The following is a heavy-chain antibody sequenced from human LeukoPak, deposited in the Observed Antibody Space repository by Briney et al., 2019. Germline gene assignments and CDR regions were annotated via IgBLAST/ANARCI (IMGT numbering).Heavy chain of an antibody. CDR3: ARENGGGYWFDP. V-gene: IGHV4-59*01. D-gene: IGHD3-10*01. J-gene: IGHJ5*02. CDR1: GGSISSYY. CDR2: IYYSGST. Sequence: SETLSLTCTVSGGSISSYYWSWIRQPPGKGLEWIGYIYYSGSTTYNPSLKSRVTISVDTSKNQFSLKVSSVTAADTAVYYCARENGGGYWFDPWGQGTLVTVSS.